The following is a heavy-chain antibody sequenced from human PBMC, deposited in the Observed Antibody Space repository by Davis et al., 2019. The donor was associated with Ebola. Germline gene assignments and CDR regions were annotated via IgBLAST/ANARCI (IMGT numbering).Heavy chain of an antibody. CDR3: AREGSGASDI. V-gene: IGHV1-18*01. D-gene: IGHD3-10*01. CDR2: ISVYNGNT. Sequence: ASVKVSCKASGYTFTSYGISWVRQAPGQGLEWMGWISVYNGNTYYVQKVQGRVTMTTDTSTSTAYMELRSLRSDDTAVYYCAREGSGASDIWGQGTMVTVSS. J-gene: IGHJ3*02. CDR1: GYTFTSYG.